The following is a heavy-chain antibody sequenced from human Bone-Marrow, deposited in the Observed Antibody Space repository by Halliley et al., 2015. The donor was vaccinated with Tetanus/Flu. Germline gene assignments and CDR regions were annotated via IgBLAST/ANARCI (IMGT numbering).Heavy chain of an antibody. D-gene: IGHD6-25*01. CDR1: GYRFTSNY. CDR2: IYPGDSDT. Sequence: QLVQSGAEVKKPGESLRISCKAFGYRFTSNYIGWVRQMPGKGLEWVGIIYPGDSDTRYSPSFEGHVTISADKSVNTAYLQWSRLRASDTAKYYCARWAEAAYGMDVWGQGTTVAVSS. V-gene: IGHV5-51*01. J-gene: IGHJ6*02. CDR3: ARWAEAAYGMDV.